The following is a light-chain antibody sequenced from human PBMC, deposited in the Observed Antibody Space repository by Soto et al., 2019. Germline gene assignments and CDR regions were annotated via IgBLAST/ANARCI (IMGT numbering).Light chain of an antibody. CDR1: SSNIGNNY. J-gene: IGLJ2*01. CDR2: DDT. Sequence: QSVLTQPPSVSAAPGQKVTISCSGSSSNIGNNYVSWYQQLPGTAPRLLIYDDTTRPSGIPDRFSGSKSGTSATLGITGLQTGYEADYYCGPWDNSLSAGVFGGGTQLTVL. CDR3: GPWDNSLSAGV. V-gene: IGLV1-51*01.